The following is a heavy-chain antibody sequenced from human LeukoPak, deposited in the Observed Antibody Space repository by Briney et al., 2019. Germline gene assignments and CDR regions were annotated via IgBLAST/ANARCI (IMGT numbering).Heavy chain of an antibody. D-gene: IGHD6-13*01. V-gene: IGHV3-33*01. J-gene: IGHJ5*02. CDR1: GFTFSSYG. CDR3: ARGIAAAATNWFDP. Sequence: PGGSLCLFCAASGFTFSSYGMHWVRQAPGKGLEWVAVIWYDGSNKYYADSVKGRFTISRDNSKNTLYLQMNSPRAEDTAVYYCARGIAAAATNWFDPWGQGNPFTVSS. CDR2: IWYDGSNK.